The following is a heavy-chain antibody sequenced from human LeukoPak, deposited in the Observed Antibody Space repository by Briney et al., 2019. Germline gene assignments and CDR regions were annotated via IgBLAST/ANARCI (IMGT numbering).Heavy chain of an antibody. J-gene: IGHJ4*02. D-gene: IGHD4-23*01. V-gene: IGHV3-23*01. CDR1: GFTFSSNA. Sequence: PGGSLRLSCAASGFTFSSNAMSWVRQAPGKGLEWVSAISGSSSSGRTFYADSVKGRFTISRDNSKNTLYLQMSSLRAEDTAIYYCAKMRWELNYFDYWGQGTLVTVSS. CDR2: ISGSSSSGRT. CDR3: AKMRWELNYFDY.